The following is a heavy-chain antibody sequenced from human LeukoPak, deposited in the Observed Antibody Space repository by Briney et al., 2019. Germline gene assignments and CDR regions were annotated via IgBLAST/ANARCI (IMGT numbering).Heavy chain of an antibody. CDR1: GFIFSSYA. CDR3: ATDSSPSGTLKYYFDN. CDR2: ISGSGGST. V-gene: IGHV3-23*01. Sequence: GGSLRLSCAASGFIFSSYAMSWVRQAPGKGLEWVSGISGSGGSTYYADSLKGRFTISRDNSKNTLYLQMNSLRADDTALYYCATDSSPSGTLKYYFDNWGQGTLVTVSS. J-gene: IGHJ4*02. D-gene: IGHD6-25*01.